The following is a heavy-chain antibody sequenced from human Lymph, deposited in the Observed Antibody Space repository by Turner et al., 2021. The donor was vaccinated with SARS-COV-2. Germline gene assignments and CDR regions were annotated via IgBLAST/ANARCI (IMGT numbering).Heavy chain of an antibody. CDR2: MNPNSGNT. CDR3: ARGAQLAVWFDP. Sequence: QVQRVQSGAEVKTSGATVKVSRKASGYTFTSYDINWARQATGQGLEWMGWMNPNSGNTGYAQKFQGRVTMTRNTSISTAYMELSSLRSEDTAVYYCARGAQLAVWFDPWGQGTLVTVSS. CDR1: GYTFTSYD. J-gene: IGHJ5*02. V-gene: IGHV1-8*01.